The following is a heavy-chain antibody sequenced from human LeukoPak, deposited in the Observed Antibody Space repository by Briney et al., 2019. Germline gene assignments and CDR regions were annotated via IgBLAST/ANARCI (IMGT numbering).Heavy chain of an antibody. Sequence: PGGSLRLSCAASGFSFSSYGMHWVRPAPGKGLEWVAAIPYDGRNNYYADSVKGRFTISRDNSKNTLSVQMNSLRAEDTAVYYCAKDGSSGWYGIHWYFDLWGRGTLVIVSS. J-gene: IGHJ2*01. CDR1: GFSFSSYG. V-gene: IGHV3-30*18. CDR2: IPYDGRNN. D-gene: IGHD6-19*01. CDR3: AKDGSSGWYGIHWYFDL.